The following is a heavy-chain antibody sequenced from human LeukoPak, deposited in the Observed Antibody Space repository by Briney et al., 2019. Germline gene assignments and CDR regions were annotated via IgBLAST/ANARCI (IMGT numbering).Heavy chain of an antibody. CDR2: IIPIFGTA. CDR3: ARNPNYDFWSGYYFDY. CDR1: GGTFSSYA. Sequence: SVKVSCKASGGTFSSYAISWVRQAPGQGLEWMGRIIPIFGTANYAQKFQGRVTIPTDESTSTAYMELSSLRSEDTAVYYCARNPNYDFWSGYYFDYWGQGTLVTVSS. V-gene: IGHV1-69*05. D-gene: IGHD3-3*01. J-gene: IGHJ4*02.